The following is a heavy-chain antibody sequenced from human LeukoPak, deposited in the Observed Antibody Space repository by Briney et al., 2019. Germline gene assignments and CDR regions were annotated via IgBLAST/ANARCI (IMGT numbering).Heavy chain of an antibody. D-gene: IGHD1-26*01. J-gene: IGHJ3*02. CDR3: ARGDFESGTYNDAFDI. CDR1: GFTFSDYW. V-gene: IGHV3-7*01. CDR2: IKPDGSEK. Sequence: GGSLRLSCAASGFTFSDYWMSWVRQAPGKGLEWVANIKPDGSEKFSVDSVEGRFTISRDNAKNSLYLQMNSLRVDDTAVYYCARGDFESGTYNDAFDIWGQGTMVTVS.